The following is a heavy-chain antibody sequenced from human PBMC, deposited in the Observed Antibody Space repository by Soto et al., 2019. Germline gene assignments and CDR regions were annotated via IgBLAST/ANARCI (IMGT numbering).Heavy chain of an antibody. Sequence: QVQLQESGPGLVRPSETLSLTCTVSGDSMSGYYWSWVRQPPEKALEWIGYVYYSGYTNYNPSLQSRVTISVDTSKNKFSLRLTSVTPADTAVYYCARGAKEVAGTLDCWGQGTLVTVSS. J-gene: IGHJ4*02. CDR1: GDSMSGYY. CDR2: VYYSGYT. D-gene: IGHD6-19*01. CDR3: ARGAKEVAGTLDC. V-gene: IGHV4-59*01.